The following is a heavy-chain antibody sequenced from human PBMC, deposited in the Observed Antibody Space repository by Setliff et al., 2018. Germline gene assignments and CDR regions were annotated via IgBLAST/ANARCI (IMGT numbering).Heavy chain of an antibody. V-gene: IGHV1-69*05. D-gene: IGHD3-9*01. J-gene: IGHJ3*02. Sequence: SVKVSCKASRGTFSSYAISWVRQAPGQGLEWMGGTIPIFGTANYAQKFQGRVTITTDESTSTAYMELSSLRSEDTAVYYCARDPSPRYDILTGYAPMGAFDIWGQGTMVTVSS. CDR2: TIPIFGTA. CDR1: RGTFSSYA. CDR3: ARDPSPRYDILTGYAPMGAFDI.